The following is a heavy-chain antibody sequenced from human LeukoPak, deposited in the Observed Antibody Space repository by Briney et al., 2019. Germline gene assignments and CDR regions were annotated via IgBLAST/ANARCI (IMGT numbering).Heavy chain of an antibody. D-gene: IGHD3-3*01. CDR3: AGYSDFWSGYFSENEIGP. CDR1: GGSVSSTSYY. V-gene: IGHV4-39*01. Sequence: SETLSLTCTVSGGSVSSTSYYWGWLRQPPGKGLEWIGSIYYSGTTYYNASLKSRVTVSVDTSKNQFSLRLSSVTAADMAVYYCAGYSDFWSGYFSENEIGPWGQGTLVTVSS. CDR2: IYYSGTT. J-gene: IGHJ5*02.